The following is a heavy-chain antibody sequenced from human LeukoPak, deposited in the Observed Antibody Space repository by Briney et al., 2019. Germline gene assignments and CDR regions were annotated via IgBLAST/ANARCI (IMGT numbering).Heavy chain of an antibody. D-gene: IGHD3-16*01. CDR1: GYTFTSYD. CDR3: ARDNDSRDPPHFDY. J-gene: IGHJ4*02. Sequence: SVKVSCKASGYTFTSYDINWVRQATGQGLEWMGGIIPIFGTTNYARKFRGRVTLTADKSTRTAYMELSSLRSEDTAVYYCARDNDSRDPPHFDYWGQGTLVTVSS. CDR2: IIPIFGTT. V-gene: IGHV1-69*06.